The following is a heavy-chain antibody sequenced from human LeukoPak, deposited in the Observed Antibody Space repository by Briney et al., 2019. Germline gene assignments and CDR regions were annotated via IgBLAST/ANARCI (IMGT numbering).Heavy chain of an antibody. V-gene: IGHV4-59*01. CDR1: GDSISTYY. CDR3: ARVRNYPDAFDI. Sequence: SESLSLTCAVSGDSISTYYWSWIRQPPGKGLVWIGYISSSWTTNNNPSLRSRVTISLDTSKNQFSLRLSSVTAADTALYFCARVRNYPDAFDIWSHGTMVTVSS. CDR2: ISSSWTT. J-gene: IGHJ3*02. D-gene: IGHD3-16*02.